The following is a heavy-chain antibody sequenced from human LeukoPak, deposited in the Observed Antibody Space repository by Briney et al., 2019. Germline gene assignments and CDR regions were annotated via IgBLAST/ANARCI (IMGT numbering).Heavy chain of an antibody. CDR3: ARHRGWDPNFDY. CDR1: GGSISSSSYY. CDR2: IYYSGST. Sequence: SETLSLTCTVSGGSISSSSYYWGWIRQPPGKGLEWIGSIYYSGSTYYNPSLKSRVTISVDTSKNQFSLKLSSVTAADTAVYYCARHRGWDPNFDYWGQGTLVTVSS. V-gene: IGHV4-39*01. J-gene: IGHJ4*02. D-gene: IGHD1-26*01.